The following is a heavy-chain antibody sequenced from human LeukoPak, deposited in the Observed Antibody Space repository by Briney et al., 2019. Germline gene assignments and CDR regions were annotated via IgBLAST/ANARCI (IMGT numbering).Heavy chain of an antibody. CDR2: INHSGST. J-gene: IGHJ4*02. D-gene: IGHD3-3*01. CDR3: ARGKYDFWSGYYTCFDY. CDR1: GGSFSGYY. V-gene: IGHV4-34*01. Sequence: PSETLSLTCAVYGGSFSGYYWSRIRQPPGKGLEWIGEINHSGSTNYNPSLKSRVTISVDTSKNQFSLKLSSVTAADTAVYYCARGKYDFWSGYYTCFDYWGQGTLVTVSS.